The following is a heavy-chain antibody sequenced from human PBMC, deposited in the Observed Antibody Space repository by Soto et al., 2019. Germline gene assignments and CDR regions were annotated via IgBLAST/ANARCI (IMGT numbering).Heavy chain of an antibody. CDR3: VRGDGDRYDSHGYLGRH. CDR1: VFSFSSYW. D-gene: IGHD3-22*01. V-gene: IGHV3-74*01. J-gene: IGHJ4*02. CDR2: MNRDGKRI. Sequence: PEGSLRLSCSASVFSFSSYWVHWLRQAPAQGLEWVSRMNRDGKRISYVDSVEGRCTISRDNAKNTFYMEMNSARVEDTAVYYCVRGDGDRYDSHGYLGRHWGQGSLVTVSS.